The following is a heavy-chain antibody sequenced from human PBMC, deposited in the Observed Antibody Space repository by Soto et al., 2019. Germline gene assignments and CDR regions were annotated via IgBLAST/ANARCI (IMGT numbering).Heavy chain of an antibody. Sequence: GGSLRLSCAASGFTFTSYAMSWVRQAPGKGLEWVSGISGGGGSSYYADTVKGRFTISRDNSKNTLYLQMNSLRAEDTAVYYCAKGDCVSTSCYYGGWGQGTLVTVSS. CDR2: ISGGGGSS. CDR1: GFTFTSYA. V-gene: IGHV3-23*01. D-gene: IGHD2-2*01. CDR3: AKGDCVSTSCYYGG. J-gene: IGHJ4*02.